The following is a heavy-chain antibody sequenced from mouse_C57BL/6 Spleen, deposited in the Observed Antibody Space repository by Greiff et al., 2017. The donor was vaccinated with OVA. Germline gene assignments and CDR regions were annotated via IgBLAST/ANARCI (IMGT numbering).Heavy chain of an antibody. Sequence: EVHLVESGGGLVKPGGSLKLSCAASGFTFSSYAMSWVRQTPEKRLEWVATISDGGSYTYYPDNVKGRFTISRDNAKNNLYLQMSHLKSEDTAMYYCARDGEGGSSYVDWYFDVWGTGTTVTVSS. CDR2: ISDGGSYT. D-gene: IGHD1-1*01. CDR1: GFTFSSYA. J-gene: IGHJ1*03. V-gene: IGHV5-4*01. CDR3: ARDGEGGSSYVDWYFDV.